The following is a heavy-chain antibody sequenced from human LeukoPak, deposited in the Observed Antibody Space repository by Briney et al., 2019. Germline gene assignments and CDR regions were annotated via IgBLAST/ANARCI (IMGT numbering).Heavy chain of an antibody. J-gene: IGHJ4*02. CDR1: GFTFSGYG. V-gene: IGHV3-30*03. D-gene: IGHD6-13*01. Sequence: GGSLRLSCAASGFTFSGYGMNWVRQAPGKGLEWVAITSYDGREKYYADSVKGRFTISRDNAKNSLYLQMNSLRAEDTAVYYCARETGSSNGNDYWGQGTLVTVSS. CDR2: TSYDGREK. CDR3: ARETGSSNGNDY.